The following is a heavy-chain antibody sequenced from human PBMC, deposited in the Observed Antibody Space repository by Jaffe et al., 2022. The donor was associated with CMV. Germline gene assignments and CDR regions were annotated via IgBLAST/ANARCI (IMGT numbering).Heavy chain of an antibody. J-gene: IGHJ4*02. CDR3: ARGDIVLMVYAIPSGLGLDY. CDR2: ISSSGSTI. D-gene: IGHD2-8*01. V-gene: IGHV3-11*01. Sequence: QVQLVESGGGLVKPGGSLRLSCAASGFTFSDYYMSWIRQAPGKGLEWVSYISSSGSTIYYADSVKGRFTISRDNAKNSLYLQMNSLRAEDTAVYYCARGDIVLMVYAIPSGLGLDYWGQGTLVTVSS. CDR1: GFTFSDYY.